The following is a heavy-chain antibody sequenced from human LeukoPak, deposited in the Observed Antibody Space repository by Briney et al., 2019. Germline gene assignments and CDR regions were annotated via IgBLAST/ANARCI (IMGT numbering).Heavy chain of an antibody. Sequence: SETPSLTCTVSGGSITSYYWSWIRQPPGKGLEWIGYIYYSGSTNYNPSLKSRVTISVDTSKNQFSLKLSSVTAADTAVYYCARPREQWLGNDAFDMWGQGTMVTVSS. D-gene: IGHD6-19*01. CDR2: IYYSGST. J-gene: IGHJ3*02. V-gene: IGHV4-59*08. CDR1: GGSITSYY. CDR3: ARPREQWLGNDAFDM.